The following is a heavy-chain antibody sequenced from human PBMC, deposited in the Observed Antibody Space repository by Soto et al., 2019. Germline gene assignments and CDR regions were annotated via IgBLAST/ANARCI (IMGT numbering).Heavy chain of an antibody. CDR3: ARLAAAGKNYYYYYMDV. CDR2: INSDGSST. D-gene: IGHD6-13*01. J-gene: IGHJ6*03. Sequence: GGSLRLSCAASGFTFSSYWMHWVRQAPGKGLVWVSRINSDGSSTSYADSVKGRFTISRDNAKNTLYLQMNSLRAEDTAVYYCARLAAAGKNYYYYYMDVWGKGTTVTVSS. V-gene: IGHV3-74*01. CDR1: GFTFSSYW.